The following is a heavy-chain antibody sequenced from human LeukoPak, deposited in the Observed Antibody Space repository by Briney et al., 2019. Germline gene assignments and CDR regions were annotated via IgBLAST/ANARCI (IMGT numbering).Heavy chain of an antibody. CDR2: INRCGSP. J-gene: IGHJ4*02. V-gene: IGHV4-34*01. Sequence: SETLSLPCAVFGGSLSGYYWSWIRQPPGKGLEWIAEINRCGSPNYNPSLKGRVTISVDTSKNQFSLKLSSVTAADTAVYYCARGPADYNKLKPGGRDGYRYKSERTPFDYWGQGTLVTVSS. D-gene: IGHD5-24*01. CDR3: ARGPADYNKLKPGGRDGYRYKSERTPFDY. CDR1: GGSLSGYY.